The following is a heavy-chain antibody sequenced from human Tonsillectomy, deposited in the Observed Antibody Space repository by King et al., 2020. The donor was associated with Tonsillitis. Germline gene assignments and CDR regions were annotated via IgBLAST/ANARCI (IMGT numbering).Heavy chain of an antibody. CDR1: GFTFSSYA. Sequence: VQLVESGGGLVQPGGSLRLPCAASGFTFSSYAMSWVRQAPRKGLEWVSTISGSGASIYYADSVKGRFTISRDNSKNTLYLQMDSLRAEDTAVYYCAKAFATYYYYDMDVWGQGTTVTVSS. J-gene: IGHJ6*02. CDR2: ISGSGASI. D-gene: IGHD3-3*01. CDR3: AKAFATYYYYDMDV. V-gene: IGHV3-23*04.